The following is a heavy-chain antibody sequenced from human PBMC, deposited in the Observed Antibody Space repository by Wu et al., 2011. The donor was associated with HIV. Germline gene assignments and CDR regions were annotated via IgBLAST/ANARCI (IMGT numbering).Heavy chain of an antibody. J-gene: IGHJ4*02. Sequence: EWMAWINPSGGATIYAEAFEGRVTVTTDTSMKTVYMELESLTSGDTAMYFCARDATPITMEFDYWGQGTLITVSS. CDR2: INPSGGAT. V-gene: IGHV1-2*02. D-gene: IGHD3-10*01. CDR3: ARDATPITMEFDY.